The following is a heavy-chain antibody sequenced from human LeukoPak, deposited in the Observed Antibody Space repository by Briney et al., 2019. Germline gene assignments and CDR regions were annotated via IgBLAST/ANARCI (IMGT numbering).Heavy chain of an antibody. J-gene: IGHJ4*02. CDR3: ARAGKPAAVDY. D-gene: IGHD3-10*01. CDR2: IYSGGTA. V-gene: IGHV3-53*01. Sequence: GGSLRLSCAASGFTVSSNYMNWVRQAPGKGLEWVSVIYSGGTAYYADSVKGRFTISRDNSKNTLYLQMNSLRAEDTAVYYCARAGKPAAVDYWGQGTLVTVSS. CDR1: GFTVSSNY.